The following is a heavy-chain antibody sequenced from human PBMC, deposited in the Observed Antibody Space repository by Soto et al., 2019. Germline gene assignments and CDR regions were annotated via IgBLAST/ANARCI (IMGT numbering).Heavy chain of an antibody. CDR2: ISHAGNYR. CDR1: GFPFSRHG. CDR3: AKDPRAYSPIIVASSFYGMDI. D-gene: IGHD3-16*01. J-gene: IGHJ6*02. Sequence: QGQLVESGGGLVQPGRSLRLSCAASGFPFSRHGMHWVRQAPGKALEWVAVISHAGNYRYYAESVEGRFTISRDNSLNTVYLQTDSLRTDDTGVYYCAKDPRAYSPIIVASSFYGMDIWGRGTTVTVSS. V-gene: IGHV3-30*18.